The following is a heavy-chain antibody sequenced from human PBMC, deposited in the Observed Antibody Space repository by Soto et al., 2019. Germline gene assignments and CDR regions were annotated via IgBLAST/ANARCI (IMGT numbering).Heavy chain of an antibody. Sequence: SETLSLTCAVSGYSISSGYYWGWIRQPPGKGLEWVGSIYHSGSTYYNPSLKSRVTISVDTSKNQFSLKLSSVTAADTAVYYCATQLEYYFDYWGQGTLVTFSS. V-gene: IGHV4-38-2*01. CDR1: GYSISSGYY. CDR3: ATQLEYYFDY. D-gene: IGHD1-1*01. J-gene: IGHJ4*02. CDR2: IYHSGST.